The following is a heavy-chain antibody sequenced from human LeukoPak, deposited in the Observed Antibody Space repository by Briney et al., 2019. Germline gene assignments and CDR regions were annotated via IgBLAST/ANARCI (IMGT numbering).Heavy chain of an antibody. J-gene: IGHJ4*02. Sequence: GRSLRLSYAASGFTFSSYAMHWVRQAPGKGLEWVAVISYDGSNKYYADSVKGRFTISRDNSKNTLYLQMNSLRAEDTAVYYCASIPAAIYWGQGTLVTVSS. CDR2: ISYDGSNK. V-gene: IGHV3-30*04. D-gene: IGHD2-2*01. CDR3: ASIPAAIY. CDR1: GFTFSSYA.